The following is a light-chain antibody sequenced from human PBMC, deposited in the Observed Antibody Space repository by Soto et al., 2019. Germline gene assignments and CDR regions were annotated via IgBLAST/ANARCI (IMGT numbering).Light chain of an antibody. Sequence: EIVLTQSPATLSVSPGDRATLSCRASQSVRSDLAWLQQKPGQVPRLLIYDASTRATGIPARFSGSVSGTEFTLTISSLQSEDFAIYYCQQYNNWPLTFGGGTKVEIK. CDR2: DAS. CDR3: QQYNNWPLT. CDR1: QSVRSD. V-gene: IGKV3-15*01. J-gene: IGKJ4*01.